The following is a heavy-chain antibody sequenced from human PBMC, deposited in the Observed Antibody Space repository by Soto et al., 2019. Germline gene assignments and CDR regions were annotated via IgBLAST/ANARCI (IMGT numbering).Heavy chain of an antibody. V-gene: IGHV4-31*03. Sequence: QVQLRESGPGLVKPSQTLSLTCTVSGGSINSGGYYWNWIRQHPGKGLEWIGYMYYSGSTYYNPFLRSRVIISEDTSKNHSSLHVGSVTAADTAVYFCARGYRQSGYSSSWVFDYWGQGTLVNVSS. CDR1: GGSINSGGYY. CDR2: MYYSGST. J-gene: IGHJ4*02. D-gene: IGHD6-13*01. CDR3: ARGYRQSGYSSSWVFDY.